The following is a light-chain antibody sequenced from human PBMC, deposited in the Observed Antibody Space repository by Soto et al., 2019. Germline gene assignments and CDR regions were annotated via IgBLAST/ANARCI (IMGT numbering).Light chain of an antibody. J-gene: IGKJ5*01. CDR1: QRIISNY. V-gene: IGKV3D-20*02. CDR3: QQRSNSIT. Sequence: EIVLTQSPGTRSLSPGGRATLSCRASQRIISNYLAWYQQRPGQAPRLLIYDVSFRATGIPDRFSGSGSGTDFTLTISSLEAEDFVVYYCQQRSNSITFGQGTRLEIK. CDR2: DVS.